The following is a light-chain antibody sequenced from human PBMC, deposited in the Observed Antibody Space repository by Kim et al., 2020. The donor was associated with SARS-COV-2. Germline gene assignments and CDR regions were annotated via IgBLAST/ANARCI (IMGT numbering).Light chain of an antibody. CDR2: QDS. V-gene: IGLV3-1*01. Sequence: SYELTQPPSVSVSPGQTASITCSGDKLGDKYACWYQQKPGHPPVLVIYQDSKRPAGIPERFSGSNTANTATLTISGTQAMDEADYYCQAWDSSTAVFGGGTQLTVL. CDR1: KLGDKY. CDR3: QAWDSSTAV. J-gene: IGLJ3*02.